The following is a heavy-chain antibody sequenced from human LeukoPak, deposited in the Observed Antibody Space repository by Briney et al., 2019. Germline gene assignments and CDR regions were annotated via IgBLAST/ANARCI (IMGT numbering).Heavy chain of an antibody. D-gene: IGHD3-22*01. CDR3: ARARYQLLQYYYDSSGNDY. Sequence: PSESLSLTCAAYGFTFSAYYLRWIRQPPGKGLEWVGEIKHSGSTNYTPTLKKRVTISVDTSNNHFSLKLSSVTVADTAVYYCARARYQLLQYYYDSSGNDYWGQGTLVTVSS. V-gene: IGHV4-34*01. CDR1: GFTFSAYY. J-gene: IGHJ4*02. CDR2: IKHSGST.